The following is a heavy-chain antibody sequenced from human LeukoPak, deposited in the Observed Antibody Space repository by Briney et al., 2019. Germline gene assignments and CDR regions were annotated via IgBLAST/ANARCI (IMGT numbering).Heavy chain of an antibody. D-gene: IGHD1-26*01. V-gene: IGHV3-74*01. J-gene: IGHJ4*02. CDR2: INTDGSST. Sequence: GGSLRLSCAASGFTFSSYWMHWVRQAPGKGLVWVSRINTDGSSTSYADSVKGRFTISRDNSKNTLYLQMNSLRAEDTAVYYCARDPSIVGALADYWGQGTLVTVSS. CDR1: GFTFSSYW. CDR3: ARDPSIVGALADY.